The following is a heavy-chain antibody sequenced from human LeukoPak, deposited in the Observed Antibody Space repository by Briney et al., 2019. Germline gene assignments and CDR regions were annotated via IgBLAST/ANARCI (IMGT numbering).Heavy chain of an antibody. D-gene: IGHD1-1*01. CDR2: INPSGGST. J-gene: IGHJ4*02. CDR1: GYTFTNYY. Sequence: ASVKVSCKASGYTFTNYYIHWVRQAPGQRLEWMGVINPSGGSTSYAQKFQGRVTMTRDTSTSTVYMELSSLRSEDTAVYYCALQLERPRSLTEWGQGTLVTVSS. CDR3: ALQLERPRSLTE. V-gene: IGHV1-46*01.